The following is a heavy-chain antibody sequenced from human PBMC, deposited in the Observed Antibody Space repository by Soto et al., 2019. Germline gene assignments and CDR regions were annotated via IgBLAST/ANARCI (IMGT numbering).Heavy chain of an antibody. CDR1: GDSINSVDHY. J-gene: IGHJ5*02. CDR3: ARLRWETENNWFDP. D-gene: IGHD1-26*01. Sequence: SETLSLTCTVSGDSINSVDHYWSWIRQPPGQGLEWMGYIYHSGSTHYNPSLNSRLTISIDTSTNRFSLNLTSVTAADTAVYFCARLRWETENNWFDPWGQGALVTVSS. CDR2: IYHSGST. V-gene: IGHV4-30-4*01.